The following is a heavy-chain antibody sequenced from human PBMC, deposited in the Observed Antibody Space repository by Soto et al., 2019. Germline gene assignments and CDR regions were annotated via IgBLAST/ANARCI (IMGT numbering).Heavy chain of an antibody. CDR2: VSHDGRNT. CDR3: AKGGRQWLVTSDFNY. CDR1: GFTFSDYA. V-gene: IGHV3-30*18. J-gene: IGHJ4*02. D-gene: IGHD6-19*01. Sequence: ESVGGVVQPGRSLRLSCAASGFTFSDYAMHWVRQAPGKGLEWVAVVSHDGRNTHYADSVKGRFTISRGSSKNTVSLEMTSLRAEDTAVYYCAKGGRQWLVTSDFNYWGQGALVTVSS.